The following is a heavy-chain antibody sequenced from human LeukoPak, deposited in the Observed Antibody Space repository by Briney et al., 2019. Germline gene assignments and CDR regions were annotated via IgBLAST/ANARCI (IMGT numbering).Heavy chain of an antibody. CDR2: IYHSGST. Sequence: PSQTLSLTCAVSGGSISSGGYSWSWIRQPPGKGLEWIGYIYHSGSTYYNPSLKSRVTISVDRSKNQFSLELSSVTAADTAVYYCAGGAQITMIVDPNSGGPLYYFDYWGQGTLVTVSS. CDR1: GGSISSGGYS. CDR3: AGGAQITMIVDPNSGGPLYYFDY. V-gene: IGHV4-30-2*01. D-gene: IGHD3-22*01. J-gene: IGHJ4*02.